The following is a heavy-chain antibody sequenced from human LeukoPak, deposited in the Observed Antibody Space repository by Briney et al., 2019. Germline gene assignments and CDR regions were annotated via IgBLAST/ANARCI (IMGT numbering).Heavy chain of an antibody. CDR1: GYTFTGYY. D-gene: IGHD6-19*01. V-gene: IGHV1-2*02. CDR3: ARGPAVAGRSEYFQH. CDR2: INPNSGGT. J-gene: IGHJ1*01. Sequence: GASVKVSCKASGYTFTGYYMHWVRQAPGQGLEWMGWINPNSGGTNYAQKFQGRVTMTRDTSISTAYMELSRLRSDDTAVYYCARGPAVAGRSEYFQHWGQGILVTVSS.